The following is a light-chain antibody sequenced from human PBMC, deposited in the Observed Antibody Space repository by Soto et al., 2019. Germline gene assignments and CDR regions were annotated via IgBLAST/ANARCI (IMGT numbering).Light chain of an antibody. CDR3: QQYGSSRT. V-gene: IGKV3-20*01. J-gene: IGKJ1*01. CDR2: GAS. CDR1: QSFTNNY. Sequence: EIVLTQSPGTLSLSPGDRATLSCGASQSFTNNYLAWYQQKPGQAPRLLIYGASNRATGIPDRFSGSGSGTDFTLTISRLEPEDFTLYYCQQYGSSRTFGQGTKVEIK.